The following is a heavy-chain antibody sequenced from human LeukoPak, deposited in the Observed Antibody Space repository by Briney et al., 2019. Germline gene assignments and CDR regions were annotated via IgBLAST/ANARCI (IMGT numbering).Heavy chain of an antibody. Sequence: ASVKVSCKASGYTFTSYDINWVRQATGQGLEWMGWMNPNSGNTGYAQKFQGRVTMTEDTSTDTAYMELSSLRSEDTAVYYCATLGITMVRGATRGAFDYWGQGTLVTVSS. V-gene: IGHV1-8*01. J-gene: IGHJ4*02. CDR3: ATLGITMVRGATRGAFDY. CDR1: GYTFTSYD. D-gene: IGHD3-10*01. CDR2: MNPNSGNT.